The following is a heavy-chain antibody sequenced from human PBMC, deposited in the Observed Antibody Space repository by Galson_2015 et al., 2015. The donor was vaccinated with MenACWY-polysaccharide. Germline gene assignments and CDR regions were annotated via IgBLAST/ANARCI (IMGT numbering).Heavy chain of an antibody. D-gene: IGHD2-15*01. CDR3: SRDGGWWYNY. CDR1: GYTFTAYY. Sequence: SVKVSCKASGYTFTAYYIHWVRQAPGQGLEWMGWINPNSGVTNYAQKFQGWVTLTRDTSTSTAYMELSRLTSDDTAIYFCSRDGGWWYNYWGQGTLVTVSS. J-gene: IGHJ4*02. V-gene: IGHV1-2*04. CDR2: INPNSGVT.